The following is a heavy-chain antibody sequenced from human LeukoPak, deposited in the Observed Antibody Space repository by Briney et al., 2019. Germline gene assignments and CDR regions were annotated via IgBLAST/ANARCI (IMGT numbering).Heavy chain of an antibody. CDR3: ARHAIYSGGYSFWFDP. CDR1: GGPVSSGSYY. D-gene: IGHD1-26*01. J-gene: IGHJ5*02. CDR2: IYYSGST. V-gene: IGHV4-61*01. Sequence: SETLSLTCTVCGGPVSSGSYYWSWIRQPPGKGLEWIGYIYYSGSTNYDPSLQSRVTISVDTSKNQFSMKLSSVTAADTAVYYCARHAIYSGGYSFWFDPWGLGTLVTVSS.